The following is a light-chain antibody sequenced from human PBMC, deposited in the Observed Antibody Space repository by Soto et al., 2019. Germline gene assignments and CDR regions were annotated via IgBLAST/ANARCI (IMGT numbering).Light chain of an antibody. CDR2: DTS. CDR3: QQRNSWPPTFT. V-gene: IGKV3-11*01. Sequence: IVLTQSPATLSLSPGERATLSWKASQSVGSFLAWSQQKPGQAPRLLVYDTSIRATGIPARFSGSGSGTDFTLTISSLEPEDFAVYYCQQRNSWPPTFTFGQGTRLEIK. CDR1: QSVGSF. J-gene: IGKJ5*01.